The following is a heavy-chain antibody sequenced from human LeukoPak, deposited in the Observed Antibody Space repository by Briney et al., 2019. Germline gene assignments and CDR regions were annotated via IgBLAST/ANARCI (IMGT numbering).Heavy chain of an antibody. Sequence: SETLSLTCAVYGGSFSGYYWSWIRQAPGKGLEWIREINHSGSTNYNPSLKSRVTISVDTSKNQFSLKLSSVTAADTAVYYCARGSRLAYYGMDVWGQGTTVTVSS. CDR1: GGSFSGYY. J-gene: IGHJ6*02. CDR3: ARGSRLAYYGMDV. CDR2: INHSGST. V-gene: IGHV4-34*01. D-gene: IGHD6-25*01.